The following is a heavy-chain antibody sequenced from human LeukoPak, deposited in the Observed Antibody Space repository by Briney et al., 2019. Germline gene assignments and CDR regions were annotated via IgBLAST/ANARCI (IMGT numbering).Heavy chain of an antibody. CDR2: ISAYNGNT. CDR3: ARDGDIVGATGYVDY. V-gene: IGHV1-18*01. Sequence: ASVKVSCKASGYTFTSYGISWVRQAPGQGPEWMGWISAYNGNTNYAQKLQGRVTMTTDTSTSTAYMELRSLRSDDTAVYYCARDGDIVGATGYVDYWGQGTLVTVSS. J-gene: IGHJ4*02. D-gene: IGHD1-26*01. CDR1: GYTFTSYG.